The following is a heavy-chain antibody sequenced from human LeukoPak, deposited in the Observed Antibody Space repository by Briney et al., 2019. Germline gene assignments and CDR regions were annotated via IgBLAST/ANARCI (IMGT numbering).Heavy chain of an antibody. Sequence: GGSLRLSCAASGFTFSAYTIHWVRQAPGKGLEWVALILYNGNNMYYADSVKGRFTISRDNSKNTLYLQMNGLRVEDTAVYYCARENYRHSWEPHYFDYWGQGTLSPSPQ. V-gene: IGHV3-30-3*01. D-gene: IGHD1-26*01. J-gene: IGHJ4*02. CDR3: ARENYRHSWEPHYFDY. CDR2: ILYNGNNM. CDR1: GFTFSAYT.